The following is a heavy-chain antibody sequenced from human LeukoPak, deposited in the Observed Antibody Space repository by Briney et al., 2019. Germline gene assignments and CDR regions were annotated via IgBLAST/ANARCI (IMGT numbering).Heavy chain of an antibody. V-gene: IGHV4-61*02. CDR1: GGSISSGSYY. CDR3: ARASGGSRYYYGMDV. D-gene: IGHD3-10*01. CDR2: IYTSGST. J-gene: IGHJ6*02. Sequence: SQTLSLTCTVSGGSISSGSYYWSWIRQPAGKGLEWIGRIYTSGSTNYNPSLKSRVTISVDTSKNQFSLKLSSVTAADTAVYYCARASGGSRYYYGMDVWGQGTTVTVSS.